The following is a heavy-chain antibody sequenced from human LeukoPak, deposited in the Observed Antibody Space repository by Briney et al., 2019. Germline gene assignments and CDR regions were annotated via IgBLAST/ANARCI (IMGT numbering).Heavy chain of an antibody. V-gene: IGHV3-7*03. Sequence: PGGSLRLSCAASGFTFSTYAMSWVRQAPGKGLEWVANIKQGGREEKYVGSVKGRFAISRDDAKSTLYLQMDSLSGDDTAVYYCARGNEGWFDSWGRGTLVTVSS. CDR2: IKQGGREE. CDR1: GFTFSTYA. CDR3: ARGNEGWFDS. D-gene: IGHD1-1*01. J-gene: IGHJ5*01.